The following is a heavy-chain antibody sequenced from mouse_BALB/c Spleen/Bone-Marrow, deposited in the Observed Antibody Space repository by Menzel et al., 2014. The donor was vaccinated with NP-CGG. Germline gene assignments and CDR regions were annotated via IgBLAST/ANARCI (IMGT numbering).Heavy chain of an antibody. V-gene: IGHV1-9*01. CDR3: ARGIDSYAMDY. Sequence: QVQLQQSGAELMKPGVSVKISCKATGYTFSSYWIEWVKQRPGHGLEWIGEILPGSGSTNYNEKFKGKATFTADTSSNTAYMQLSSLTSEDSAIYYCARGIDSYAMDYWGQGTSVTVSS. CDR2: ILPGSGST. J-gene: IGHJ4*01. CDR1: GYTFSSYW.